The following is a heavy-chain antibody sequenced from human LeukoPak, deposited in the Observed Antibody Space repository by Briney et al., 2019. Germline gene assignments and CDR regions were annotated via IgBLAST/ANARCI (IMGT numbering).Heavy chain of an antibody. Sequence: SETLSLTCTVSGGSISSGDYYWSWIRQPPGKGLEWIAYMYYSGSTYYNPSLKSRVTKSADTSKNQLSLKLSSVTAADTAVYYCARPYYYDSRIDPWGQGILVTVS. CDR3: ARPYYYDSRIDP. CDR2: MYYSGST. CDR1: GGSISSGDYY. J-gene: IGHJ5*02. D-gene: IGHD3-22*01. V-gene: IGHV4-30-4*01.